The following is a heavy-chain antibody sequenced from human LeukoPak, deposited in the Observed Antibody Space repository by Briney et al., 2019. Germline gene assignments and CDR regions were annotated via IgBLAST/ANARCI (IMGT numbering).Heavy chain of an antibody. CDR3: ARGTAAMAY. Sequence: PSETLSLTCTVSGGSISCYHWSWIRQPPGKGLEWIGYISYSGSTNYNPSLKSRVTISVDTSKNQFSLKLSSVTAADTAVYYCARGTAAMAYWGQGTLVTVSS. CDR1: GGSISCYH. CDR2: ISYSGST. V-gene: IGHV4-59*08. D-gene: IGHD2-2*01. J-gene: IGHJ4*02.